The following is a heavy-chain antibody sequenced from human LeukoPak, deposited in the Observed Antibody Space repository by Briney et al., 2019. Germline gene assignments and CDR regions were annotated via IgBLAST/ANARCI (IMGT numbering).Heavy chain of an antibody. CDR3: AKSLRFEDYTNLPFDY. J-gene: IGHJ4*02. V-gene: IGHV3-23*01. CDR1: GFTFSSYA. D-gene: IGHD3-10*01. CDR2: ISGSRGTT. Sequence: QTGGSLRLSCAASGFTFSSYAMNWVRQAPGKGLEWVSSISGSRGTTYYTDSVKGRFSISRDNSENTLYLQMNSLRAEDTAVYYCAKSLRFEDYTNLPFDYWGQGTVVTVSS.